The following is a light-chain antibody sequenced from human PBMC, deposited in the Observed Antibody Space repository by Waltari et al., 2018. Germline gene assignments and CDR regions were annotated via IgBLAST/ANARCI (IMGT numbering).Light chain of an antibody. J-gene: IGLJ2*01. CDR1: SSHIGRYNY. CDR3: SSYTTTSTLLVV. Sequence: QSALTQPASVSGSPGQSITISCTGTSSHIGRYNYVSWYQHHPDKAPKLMIFDGNNRPSGVSDRFSGSKSGNTASLTISGLQAEDEADYYCSSYTTTSTLLVVFGGGTKLTVL. CDR2: DGN. V-gene: IGLV2-14*03.